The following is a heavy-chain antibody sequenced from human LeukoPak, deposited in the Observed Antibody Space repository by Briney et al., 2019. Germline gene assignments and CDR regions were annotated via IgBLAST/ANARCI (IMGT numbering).Heavy chain of an antibody. CDR1: GGSISSGGYY. J-gene: IGHJ4*02. CDR2: IYYSGST. CDR3: TRALQRAGSFWGSYPWVPHYFDY. Sequence: SQTLSLTCTVSGGSISSGGYYWSWIRQHPGKGLEWIGYIYYSGSTYYNPSLKSRVTISVDTSKNQFSLKLSSVTAADTAVYYCTRALQRAGSFWGSYPWVPHYFDYWGQGTLVTVSS. D-gene: IGHD3-16*01. V-gene: IGHV4-31*03.